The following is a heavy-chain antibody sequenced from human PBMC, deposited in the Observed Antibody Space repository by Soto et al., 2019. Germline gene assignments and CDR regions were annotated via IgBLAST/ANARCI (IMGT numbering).Heavy chain of an antibody. V-gene: IGHV2-5*01. D-gene: IGHD1-1*01. CDR2: IHWNDDE. J-gene: IGHJ5*02. CDR1: GFSLSSIGEG. Sequence: QITLKESDTTLLKPTQTLTLTCTFSGFSLSSIGEGVGWIRQPPGKGMEWLAFIHWNDDERYSPSLKSRLTPNKDTSKRQVVLTMTNMDPVDTSTYYCAHSLYKGRFDRWGQGTLVTVCS. CDR3: AHSLYKGRFDR.